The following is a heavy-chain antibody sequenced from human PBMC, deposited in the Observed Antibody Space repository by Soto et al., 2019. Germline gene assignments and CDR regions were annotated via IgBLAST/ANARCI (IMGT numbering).Heavy chain of an antibody. CDR2: VSYDCNDN. V-gene: IGHV3-30-3*01. Sequence: QVQLVESGGGVVQPGGSLRLYCAASGFTFTSYAMHWVRQAPGKGLEWVAAVSYDCNDNYYADFVKGRFTISRDTSKNTLNLQMDRLRPEDTAVYSCARTASAGTRYYGMDVWGQGTTVTVS. CDR1: GFTFTSYA. D-gene: IGHD6-13*01. CDR3: ARTASAGTRYYGMDV. J-gene: IGHJ6*02.